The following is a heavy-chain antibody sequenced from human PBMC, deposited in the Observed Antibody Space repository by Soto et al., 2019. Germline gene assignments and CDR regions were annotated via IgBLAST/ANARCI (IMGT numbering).Heavy chain of an antibody. J-gene: IGHJ6*02. CDR3: ARGWGIAARPDGMDV. Sequence: PSQTLSLTCAISGDSVSSNSAAWNWIRQSPSRGLEWLGRTYHRSKWYNDYAVSVRSRITINPDTSKNQFSLQLNSVTPEDTAVYYCARGWGIAARPDGMDVWGQGTTVTVSS. D-gene: IGHD6-6*01. V-gene: IGHV6-1*01. CDR2: TYHRSKWYN. CDR1: GDSVSSNSAA.